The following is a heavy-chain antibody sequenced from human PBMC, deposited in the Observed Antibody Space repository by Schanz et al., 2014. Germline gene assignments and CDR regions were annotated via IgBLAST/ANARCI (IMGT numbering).Heavy chain of an antibody. J-gene: IGHJ4*02. D-gene: IGHD2-15*01. CDR1: GFTFSSYA. CDR2: ISGSGGST. CDR3: ARGSGGSHLRLDY. Sequence: EVQLLESGGGLVQPGGSLRLSCAASGFTFSSYALHWVRQAPGKGLEWVSDISGSGGSTYYADSVKGRFTMSRDNSKNTVYTQMNSLRAEDTGLYFSARGSGGSHLRLDYWGQGTLVTVSS. V-gene: IGHV3-23*01.